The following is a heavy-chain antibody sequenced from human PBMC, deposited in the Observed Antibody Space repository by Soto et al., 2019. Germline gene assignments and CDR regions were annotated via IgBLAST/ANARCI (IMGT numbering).Heavy chain of an antibody. D-gene: IGHD2-2*01. Sequence: QLQLQESGPGLVKPSETLSLTCTVSGVSISSRSYHWGWSRQPPGKGLEWIGRIYNIGSTYYNASLNSRVALSIDTCKNQFSMKLSSVTAADMSVYYCAGHPFYATGWQIDYWGQGALVTVSS. CDR3: AGHPFYATGWQIDY. V-gene: IGHV4-39*01. CDR1: GVSISSRSYH. CDR2: IYNIGST. J-gene: IGHJ4*02.